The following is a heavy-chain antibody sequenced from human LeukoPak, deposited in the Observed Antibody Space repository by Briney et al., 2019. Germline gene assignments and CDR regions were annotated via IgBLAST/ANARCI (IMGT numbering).Heavy chain of an antibody. D-gene: IGHD3-22*01. CDR2: MNPNSGNT. Sequence: ASVKVSCKASGYTFTSYDINWVRQATGQGLEWMGWMNPNSGNTGYAQKFQGRVTITRNTSISTAYMELSSLRSEDTAVYYCARNCYYDSRGDSDYYYMDVWGKGTTVTVSS. CDR1: GYTFTSYD. CDR3: ARNCYYDSRGDSDYYYMDV. J-gene: IGHJ6*03. V-gene: IGHV1-8*03.